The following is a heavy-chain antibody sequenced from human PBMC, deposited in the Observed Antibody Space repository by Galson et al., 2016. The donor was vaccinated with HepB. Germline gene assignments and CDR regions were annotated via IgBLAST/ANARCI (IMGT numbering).Heavy chain of an antibody. D-gene: IGHD2-15*01. V-gene: IGHV3-48*02. Sequence: SLRLSCAASGLIFRSYSMNWVRQAPGKGLEWVSYISSTSSTIFYADSVKGRFTISRDIAKNSLYPQMNSLRDEDTAVYYCARDQGTYCSGGNCYGSGALDIWGQGTMVTVSS. J-gene: IGHJ3*02. CDR1: GLIFRSYS. CDR3: ARDQGTYCSGGNCYGSGALDI. CDR2: ISSTSSTI.